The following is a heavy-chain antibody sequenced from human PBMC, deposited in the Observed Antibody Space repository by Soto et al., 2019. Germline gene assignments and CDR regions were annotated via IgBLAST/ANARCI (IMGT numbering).Heavy chain of an antibody. D-gene: IGHD6-19*01. CDR2: INHSGST. J-gene: IGHJ4*02. CDR3: ASPGYSSGWAFDY. Sequence: QVQLQQWGAGLLKPSETLSLTCAVYGGSFSGYYWSWIRQPPGNGLEWIGEINHSGSTNYNPSLKSRVTISVDTSKNQFSLKLSSVTAADTAVYYCASPGYSSGWAFDYWGQGTLVTVSS. CDR1: GGSFSGYY. V-gene: IGHV4-34*01.